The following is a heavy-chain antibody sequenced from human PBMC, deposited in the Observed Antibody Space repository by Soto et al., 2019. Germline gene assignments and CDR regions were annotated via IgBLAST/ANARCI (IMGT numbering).Heavy chain of an antibody. V-gene: IGHV3-43*01. J-gene: IGHJ4*02. Sequence: GGSLRLSCAASGVTFNDYTMDGVCKAPGKGLEWVSLISWDGGTTYYADSVKGRFTISRDNSKNSLYLQMNSLTTEDTAFYYCAKDMGGIAPYYFDYWGQGTLVTVSS. CDR1: GVTFNDYT. CDR2: ISWDGGTT. CDR3: AKDMGGIAPYYFDY. D-gene: IGHD6-13*01.